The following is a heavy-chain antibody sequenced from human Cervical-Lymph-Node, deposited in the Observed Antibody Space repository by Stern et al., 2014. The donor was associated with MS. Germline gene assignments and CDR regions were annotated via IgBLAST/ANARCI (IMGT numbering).Heavy chain of an antibody. CDR1: GDTFSSYA. CDR3: ARGGGLVGYFDY. CDR2: ITPVFGTT. J-gene: IGHJ4*02. V-gene: IGHV1-69*06. D-gene: IGHD1-26*01. Sequence: VQLLQPGAEVKKPGSSVKVSCKASGDTFSSYAINWVRQVPGKGLEWMGGITPVFGTTNYAQKFQGRVTITADKSTNTAYMELMTLRSEDTAVYYCARGGGLVGYFDYWGQGTLVSVSS.